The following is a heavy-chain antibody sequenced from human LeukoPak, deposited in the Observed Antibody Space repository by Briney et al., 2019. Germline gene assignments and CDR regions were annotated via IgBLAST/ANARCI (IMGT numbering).Heavy chain of an antibody. CDR3: ARARAARPYGPFDY. CDR1: GGSISSGGYY. J-gene: IGHJ4*02. CDR2: IYYSGSI. Sequence: SETLSLTCTVSGGSISSGGYYWSWIRQHPGKGLEWIGYIYYSGSIYYSPSLKSRVTISVDTSKNQFSLKLSSVTAADTAVYYCARARAARPYGPFDYWGQGTLVTVSS. D-gene: IGHD6-6*01. V-gene: IGHV4-31*03.